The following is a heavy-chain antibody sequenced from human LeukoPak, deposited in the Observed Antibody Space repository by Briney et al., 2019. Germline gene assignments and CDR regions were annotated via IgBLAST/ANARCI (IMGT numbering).Heavy chain of an antibody. D-gene: IGHD3-10*01. CDR1: GFTFSNAW. Sequence: GGSLRLSCAASGFTFSNAWMSWVRQAPGKGLGWVGRIKSKTDGGTTDYAAPVKGIFTISRDDSKNTLYLQMNSLKTEDTAVYYCTTVSYGSGSYYFGYWGQGTLVTVSS. J-gene: IGHJ4*02. CDR3: TTVSYGSGSYYFGY. CDR2: IKSKTDGGTT. V-gene: IGHV3-15*01.